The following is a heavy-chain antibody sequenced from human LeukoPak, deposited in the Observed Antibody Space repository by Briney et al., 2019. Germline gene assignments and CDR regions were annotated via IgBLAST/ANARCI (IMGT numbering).Heavy chain of an antibody. D-gene: IGHD3-22*01. J-gene: IGHJ4*02. Sequence: GGSLRLSCAASGFAFSLYGMHWVRQAPGKGLEWVSFIRYDGTNKYYADSVKGRFTISRDNSKNTLYLQMNSLRTEDTAVYYCAKDLESYDSSGYYFDYWGQGTLVTVSS. CDR2: IRYDGTNK. CDR1: GFAFSLYG. V-gene: IGHV3-30*02. CDR3: AKDLESYDSSGYYFDY.